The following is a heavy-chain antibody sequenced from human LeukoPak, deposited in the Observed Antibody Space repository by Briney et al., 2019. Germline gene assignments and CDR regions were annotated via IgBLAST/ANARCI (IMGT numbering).Heavy chain of an antibody. CDR2: MNPHSGSV. CDR3: ARIPQRVPHNWFDP. V-gene: IGHV1-8*01. D-gene: IGHD1-1*01. Sequence: ASVKVSCKVSGYTLTELSMHWVRQATGQGLEWMGWMNPHSGSVGYAQKFQGRVIMTWDTSISTAYMELSSLTSDDTAVYYCARIPQRVPHNWFDPWGQGTLVTVSS. J-gene: IGHJ5*02. CDR1: GYTLTELS.